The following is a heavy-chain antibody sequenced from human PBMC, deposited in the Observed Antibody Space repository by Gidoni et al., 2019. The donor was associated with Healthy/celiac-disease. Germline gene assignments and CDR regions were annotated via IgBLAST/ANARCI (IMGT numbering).Heavy chain of an antibody. V-gene: IGHV4-31*03. CDR2: IYSRGST. Sequence: QVQLQASGPGLVKPSQTLSLTCTVSGGSISSGRYYLSWIRQHPGKGPEWIGYIYSRGSTYYNPSLKSRVTISVDTSKNQFSLKLSSVTAADTAVYYCARDIGAYCSSTSCYMGWFDPWGQGTLVTVSS. D-gene: IGHD2-2*02. J-gene: IGHJ5*02. CDR1: GGSISSGRYY. CDR3: ARDIGAYCSSTSCYMGWFDP.